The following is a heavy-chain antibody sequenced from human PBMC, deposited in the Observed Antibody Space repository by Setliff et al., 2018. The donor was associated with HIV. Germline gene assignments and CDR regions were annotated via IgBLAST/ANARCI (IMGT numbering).Heavy chain of an antibody. CDR3: ARDLEYSSSSDAFDI. D-gene: IGHD6-6*01. V-gene: IGHV4-4*07. Sequence: SETLSLTCTVSGGSISSYYWTWIRRPAGKGLEWIGRTHSSGNTNYNPSLKSRITMSVDTSKKQLSLNLSSVTAADTAVYYCARDLEYSSSSDAFDIWGQGTMVTVSS. J-gene: IGHJ3*02. CDR1: GGSISSYY. CDR2: THSSGNT.